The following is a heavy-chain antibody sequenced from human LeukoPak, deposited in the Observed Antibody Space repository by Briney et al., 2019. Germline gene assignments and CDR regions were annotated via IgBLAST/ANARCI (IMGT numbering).Heavy chain of an antibody. CDR2: IYSGGDT. J-gene: IGHJ4*02. CDR3: ARAFVTAAGFFDT. D-gene: IGHD6-13*01. V-gene: IGHV3-66*02. CDR1: GFTVSSSY. Sequence: GGSLRLSCAASGFTVSSSYMSWVRQAPGKGLEWVSVIYSGGDTHYAGSVKGRFTISRDNSVNTLYLQMNSLRTEDTAVYCCARAFVTAAGFFDTWGQGTLVTVSS.